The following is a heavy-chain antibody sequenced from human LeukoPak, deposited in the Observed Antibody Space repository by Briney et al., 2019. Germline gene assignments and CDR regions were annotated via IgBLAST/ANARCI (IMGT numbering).Heavy chain of an antibody. J-gene: IGHJ4*02. V-gene: IGHV3-23*01. Sequence: GGSLRLSCAASGFTFSSYAMSWVRQAPGKGLEWVSAISGSGGSTYYADSVKGRFTISRDNSKNTLYLQMNSLRAEDTALYYCAKGTYDSSGYYYFDYWGQGTLVTVSS. D-gene: IGHD3-22*01. CDR1: GFTFSSYA. CDR2: ISGSGGST. CDR3: AKGTYDSSGYYYFDY.